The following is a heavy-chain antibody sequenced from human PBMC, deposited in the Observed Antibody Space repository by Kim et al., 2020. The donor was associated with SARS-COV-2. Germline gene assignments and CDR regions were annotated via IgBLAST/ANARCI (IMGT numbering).Heavy chain of an antibody. J-gene: IGHJ4*02. CDR3: AGNIAPSRPGY. D-gene: IGHD6-13*01. V-gene: IGHV3-74*01. CDR2: INSDGSST. Sequence: GGSLRLSCAASGFTFSAYWMHWVRQAPGKGLVWVSRINSDGSSTTYADSVKGRFTISRDNAKNTLYLQMNSLRAEDTAVYYCAGNIAPSRPGYWGQGTLVTVSS. CDR1: GFTFSAYW.